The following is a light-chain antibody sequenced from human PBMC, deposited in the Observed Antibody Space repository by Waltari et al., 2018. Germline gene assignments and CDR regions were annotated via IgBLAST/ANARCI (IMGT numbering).Light chain of an antibody. J-gene: IGLJ3*02. Sequence: QSALTQPPSASGSPGQSVTISCTGTSSDVGGYNYVSWYQQHPGKAPKVMIYEVSKRPPGVPARFAGSKSGNTASLTVSGVQAEDEADYYGSSYGGSNNLVFGGGTKLTVL. CDR2: EVS. CDR3: SSYGGSNNLV. CDR1: SSDVGGYNY. V-gene: IGLV2-8*01.